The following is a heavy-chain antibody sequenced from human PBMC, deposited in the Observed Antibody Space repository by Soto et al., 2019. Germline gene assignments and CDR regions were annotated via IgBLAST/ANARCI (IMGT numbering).Heavy chain of an antibody. Sequence: EVQLVESGGGLIQPGGSLRLSCAASGFTVSSNYMSWVRQAPGKGLEWVSVMYSGGSTYYADSVKGRFTISRDNSKNTLYLQMNSLRADDTAVYYCARDRVESGYPEYFQHWGQGTLVNVSS. CDR3: ARDRVESGYPEYFQH. J-gene: IGHJ1*01. V-gene: IGHV3-53*01. D-gene: IGHD3-22*01. CDR1: GFTVSSNY. CDR2: MYSGGST.